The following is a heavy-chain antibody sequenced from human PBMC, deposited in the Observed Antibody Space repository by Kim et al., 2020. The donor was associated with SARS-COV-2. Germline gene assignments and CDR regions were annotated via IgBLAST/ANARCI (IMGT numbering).Heavy chain of an antibody. D-gene: IGHD5-18*01. V-gene: IGHV4-34*01. J-gene: IGHJ4*02. CDR3: ARGPGGYSYGDY. Sequence: YNPSLRSRVTISVDTSKNQFSLRLSSVTAADTAVYYCARGPGGYSYGDYWGQGTLVTVSS.